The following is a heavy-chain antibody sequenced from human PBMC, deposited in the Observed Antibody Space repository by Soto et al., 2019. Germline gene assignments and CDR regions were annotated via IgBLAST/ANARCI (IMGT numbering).Heavy chain of an antibody. CDR3: TWDTSGYYYPSH. J-gene: IGHJ4*02. D-gene: IGHD3-22*01. CDR2: IKSKASGGTT. CDR1: GFTFTDAW. V-gene: IGHV3-15*07. Sequence: PGGSLRLSCAASGFTFTDAWMNWVRQAPGKGLEWVGHIKSKASGGTTDYAAPVKGRFTISRDDSKNTLYLQMNNLKTEDTAVYYYTWDTSGYYYPSHWGQGTLVTVSS.